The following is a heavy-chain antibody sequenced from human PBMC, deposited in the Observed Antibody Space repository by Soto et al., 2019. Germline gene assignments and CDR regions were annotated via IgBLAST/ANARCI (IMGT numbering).Heavy chain of an antibody. CDR2: ISSSSSTI. V-gene: IGHV3-48*01. D-gene: IGHD5-12*01. CDR1: GFTFSSYS. CDR3: ARDLLGSDYEMTNWFDP. Sequence: EVQLVESGGGLVQPGGSLRLSCAASGFTFSSYSMNWVRQAPGKGLEWVSYISSSSSTIYYADSVKGRFTISRDNAKNSLYLQTNSLRAEDTAVYYCARDLLGSDYEMTNWFDPWGQGTLVTVSS. J-gene: IGHJ5*02.